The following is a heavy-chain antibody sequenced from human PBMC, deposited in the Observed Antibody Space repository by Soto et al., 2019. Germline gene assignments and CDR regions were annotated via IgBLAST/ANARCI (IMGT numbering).Heavy chain of an antibody. J-gene: IGHJ4*02. D-gene: IGHD3-22*01. Sequence: SETLSLTCTVSGGSISSYYWSWIRQPPGKGLEWIGYIYYSGSTNYNPSLKSRVTISIDASKNQFSLRLSSVTAADTAVYYCARSMHYSDGSNYSPFDYWGQGTLVTVSS. V-gene: IGHV4-59*12. CDR3: ARSMHYSDGSNYSPFDY. CDR2: IYYSGST. CDR1: GGSISSYY.